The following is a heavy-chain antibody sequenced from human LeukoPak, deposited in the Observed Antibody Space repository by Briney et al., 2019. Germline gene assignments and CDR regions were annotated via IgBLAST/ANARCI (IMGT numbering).Heavy chain of an antibody. D-gene: IGHD3-3*01. Sequence: PGGSLRLSCAASGFTFSSYAMHWVRQAPGKGLEYVSAISSNGGSTYYANPVKGRFTISRDNSKNTLYLQMGSLRAEDMAVYYCARGGLDFWSGYYYYWGQGTLVTVSS. J-gene: IGHJ4*02. CDR2: ISSNGGST. V-gene: IGHV3-64*01. CDR1: GFTFSSYA. CDR3: ARGGLDFWSGYYYY.